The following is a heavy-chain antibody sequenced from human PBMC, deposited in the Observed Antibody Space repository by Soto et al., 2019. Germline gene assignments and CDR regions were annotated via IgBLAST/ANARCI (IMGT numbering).Heavy chain of an antibody. CDR3: TRDLLYSTRSTVRFDI. V-gene: IGHV1-18*01. Sequence: VQLVQSGVEVKKPEASVKVSCKASGYTFTNYGISWVRQAPGQGLEWMGWINTYNGNTNYAQKVQGRVTMTTETSTSTAYMELRSLRSDDTAVYYCTRDLLYSTRSTVRFDIWGQGTMLTVSS. D-gene: IGHD6-13*01. CDR1: GYTFTNYG. CDR2: INTYNGNT. J-gene: IGHJ3*02.